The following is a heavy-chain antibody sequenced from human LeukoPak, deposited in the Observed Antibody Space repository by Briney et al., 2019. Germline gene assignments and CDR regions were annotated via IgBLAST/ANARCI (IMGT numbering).Heavy chain of an antibody. J-gene: IGHJ4*02. CDR1: GYTFTSYD. CDR2: MNPNSGNT. V-gene: IGHV1-8*01. D-gene: IGHD3-10*01. Sequence: ASVKVSCKASGYTFTSYDINWVRQATGQGLEWMGWMNPNSGNTGFAQKFQGRVTMTRDTSISTAYMELSRLRSDDTAVYYCARTYYYGSGSPFDYWGQGTLVTVSS. CDR3: ARTYYYGSGSPFDY.